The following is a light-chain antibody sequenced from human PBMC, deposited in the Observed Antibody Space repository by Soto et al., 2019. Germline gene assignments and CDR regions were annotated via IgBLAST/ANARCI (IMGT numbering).Light chain of an antibody. CDR3: CSFTSRRTHV. V-gene: IGLV2-23*01. CDR2: ERD. CDR1: SSDFGSYDF. J-gene: IGLJ1*01. Sequence: ALIQPASVSVSHGQSITISCTGTSSDFGSYDFVSWYQQHPGKVPKLIIYERDKRPSGLSNRFSGSKYGNTASLTISGLQAEDEADYYCCSFTSRRTHVFGTGTKVTLL.